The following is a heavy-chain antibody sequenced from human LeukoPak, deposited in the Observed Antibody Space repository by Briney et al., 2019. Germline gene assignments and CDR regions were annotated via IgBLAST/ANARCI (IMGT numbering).Heavy chain of an antibody. J-gene: IGHJ4*02. CDR2: IYTSGST. Sequence: SETLSLTCTVSGSSISSYYWSWIRQPAGKGLEWIGRIYTSGSTNYNPSLKGRVTMLVDTSKNQFSLKLSSVTAADTAVYYCACLVATGGDFDYWGQGTLVTVSS. D-gene: IGHD5-12*01. V-gene: IGHV4-4*07. CDR3: ACLVATGGDFDY. CDR1: GSSISSYY.